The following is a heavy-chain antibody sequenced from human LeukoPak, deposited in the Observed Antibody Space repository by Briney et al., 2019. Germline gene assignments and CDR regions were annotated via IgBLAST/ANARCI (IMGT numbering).Heavy chain of an antibody. D-gene: IGHD3-10*01. CDR3: AKDSALHSGWFDP. CDR1: GGTISSYA. V-gene: IGHV1-69*05. J-gene: IGHJ5*02. Sequence: ASVKVSCKASGGTISSYAISWVRQAPGQGLEWMGGIIPIFGTANYAQKFQGRVTITTDESTSTAYMELSSLRSEDTAVYYCAKDSALHSGWFDPWGQGTLVTVSS. CDR2: IIPIFGTA.